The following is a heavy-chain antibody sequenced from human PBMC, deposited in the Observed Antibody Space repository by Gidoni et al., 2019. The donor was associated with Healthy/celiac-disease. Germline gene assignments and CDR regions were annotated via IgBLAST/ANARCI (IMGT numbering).Heavy chain of an antibody. V-gene: IGHV3-49*04. CDR3: TRAPRDGYNSCYVDY. J-gene: IGHJ4*02. CDR2: IRSKAYGGTT. CDR1: GFTFGDYD. Sequence: EVQLVESGGGLVQPGRSLRLSCTAHGFTFGDYDMSWVSQDPEKGMEWVGVIRSKAYGGTTEYAASVKGRFTISRDDYKSSAYLQMNSLKTEDTAVYYCTRAPRDGYNSCYVDYWGQVTLVTVSS. D-gene: IGHD5-12*01.